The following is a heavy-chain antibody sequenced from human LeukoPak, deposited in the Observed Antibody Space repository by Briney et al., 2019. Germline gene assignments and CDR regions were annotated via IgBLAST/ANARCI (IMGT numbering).Heavy chain of an antibody. V-gene: IGHV4-59*01. CDR1: GGSISSYY. Sequence: SETLSLTCTVSGGSISSYYWSWIRQPPGKGLEWIGYIYYSGSTNYNPSLKSRVTISVDTSKNQFSLKLSSVTAADTAVYYCARGSRSSGWYDNWGQGTLVTVSS. CDR2: IYYSGST. D-gene: IGHD6-19*01. CDR3: ARGSRSSGWYDN. J-gene: IGHJ4*02.